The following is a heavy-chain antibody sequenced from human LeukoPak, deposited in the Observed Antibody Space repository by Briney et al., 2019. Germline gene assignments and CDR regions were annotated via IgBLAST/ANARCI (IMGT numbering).Heavy chain of an antibody. CDR1: GFTFTTYW. Sequence: GGSLRLSCVASGFTFTTYWMHWVRQAPGKGLVWVSRINDDGSNSNYADSVKGRFTISRDNARNTLYLQMNGLRAEDTALYYCARTSPTSHFDFWGQGTLVTVSS. CDR3: ARTSPTSHFDF. J-gene: IGHJ4*02. V-gene: IGHV3-74*01. CDR2: INDDGSNS. D-gene: IGHD3-16*01.